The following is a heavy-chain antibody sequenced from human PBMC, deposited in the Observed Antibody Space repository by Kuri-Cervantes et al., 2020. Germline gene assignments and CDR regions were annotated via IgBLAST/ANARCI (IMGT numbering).Heavy chain of an antibody. CDR2: FTYEGSDR. V-gene: IGHV3-30*06. Sequence: GESLKISCAASGFTFSSYGMHWVRQAPGKGLEWVAVFTYEGSDRYYADSVKGRFIISRDNSKNTLDLQMNSLRAEDTAVYYCAREVDAFDLWGQGTMVTVSS. CDR3: AREVDAFDL. J-gene: IGHJ3*01. CDR1: GFTFSSYG.